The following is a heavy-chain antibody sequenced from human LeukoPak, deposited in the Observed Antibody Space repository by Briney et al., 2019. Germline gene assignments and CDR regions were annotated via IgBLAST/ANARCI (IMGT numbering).Heavy chain of an antibody. V-gene: IGHV4-39*07. CDR2: IYYSGST. Sequence: PSETLSLTCTVSGGSISSSSYYWGWIRQPPGKGLEWIGSIYYSGSTYYNPSLKSRVTISVDTSKNQFSLKLSSVTAADTAVYYCARMKSLGELCFDYWGQGTLVTVSS. J-gene: IGHJ4*02. CDR1: GGSISSSSYY. CDR3: ARMKSLGELCFDY. D-gene: IGHD3-10*01.